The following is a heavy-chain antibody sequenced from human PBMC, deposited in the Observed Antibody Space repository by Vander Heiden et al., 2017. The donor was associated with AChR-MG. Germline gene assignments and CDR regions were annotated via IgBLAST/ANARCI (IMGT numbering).Heavy chain of an antibody. V-gene: IGHV3-48*02. CDR3: ARRKYKYGEYYHGMDV. J-gene: IGHJ6*02. Sequence: EEQLVESGGGLVQRGGSLRLSCEASGFTFTDYSMNWVRQAPGQGLVCVSYSSYASATIPYADSVQGRFTISRDNARNELYLEMNDLRDEDTAVYRCARRKYKYGEYYHGMDVWGQGTTVTVSS. CDR2: SSYASATI. D-gene: IGHD7-27*01. CDR1: GFTFTDYS.